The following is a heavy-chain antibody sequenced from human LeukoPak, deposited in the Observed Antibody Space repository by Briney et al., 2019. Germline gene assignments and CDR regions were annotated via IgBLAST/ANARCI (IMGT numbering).Heavy chain of an antibody. CDR1: GYTFSNFG. V-gene: IGHV1-18*01. J-gene: IGHJ4*01. CDR3: ARTYCSGGRCYFYYGS. CDR2: IAPYKDDT. Sequence: ASVKVSCKASGYTFSNFGITWVRQAPGQGLEWMGWIAPYKDDTNYAQKFQGRVTMTTDTSTNTAYMELRSLRSDDTAVYYCARTYCSGGRCYFYYGSWGHGTLVTVSS. D-gene: IGHD2-15*01.